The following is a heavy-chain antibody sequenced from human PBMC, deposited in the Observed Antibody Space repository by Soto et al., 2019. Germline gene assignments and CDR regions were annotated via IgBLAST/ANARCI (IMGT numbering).Heavy chain of an antibody. CDR1: GYTFTGYY. J-gene: IGHJ4*02. CDR2: INPNSGGT. D-gene: IGHD2-15*01. CDR3: ASSTGYCSGGSCCSVGYYFDY. V-gene: IGHV1-2*02. Sequence: QVQLVQSGAEVKKPGASVKVSCKASGYTFTGYYMHWVRQAPGQGLEWMGWINPNSGGTNYAQKFQGRVTMTRDTSISTAYMELSRLRSDDTAVYYCASSTGYCSGGSCCSVGYYFDYWGQGTLVTVSS.